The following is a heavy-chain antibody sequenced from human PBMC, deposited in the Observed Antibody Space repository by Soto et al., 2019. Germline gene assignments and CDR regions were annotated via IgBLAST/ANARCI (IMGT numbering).Heavy chain of an antibody. D-gene: IGHD3-16*01. CDR2: IIPIIGIA. CDR3: ARALREVITFLDYYYYYYMDV. J-gene: IGHJ6*03. Sequence: QVQLVQSGAEVKKPGSSVKVSCKASGGTFSSYTISWVRQAPGQGLEWMGRIIPIIGIANYAQKFQGRVTITADKSTSTAYMELSSLRSEDTAVYYCARALREVITFLDYYYYYYMDVWGKGTTVTVSS. V-gene: IGHV1-69*02. CDR1: GGTFSSYT.